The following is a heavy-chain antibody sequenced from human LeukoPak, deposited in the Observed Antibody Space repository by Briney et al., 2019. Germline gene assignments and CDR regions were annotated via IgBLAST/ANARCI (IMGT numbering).Heavy chain of an antibody. J-gene: IGHJ6*03. CDR2: IKQDGSEK. CDR3: ARTVTVVSVRYYYYYYMDV. Sequence: PGGSLRLSCAASGFTFSSYWMSWVRQAPGKGLEWVANIKQDGSEKYYVDSVKGRFTISRDNAKNSLYLQMNSLRAEDTAVYYCARTVTVVSVRYYYYYYMDVWGKGTTVTVSS. D-gene: IGHD4-17*01. CDR1: GFTFSSYW. V-gene: IGHV3-7*01.